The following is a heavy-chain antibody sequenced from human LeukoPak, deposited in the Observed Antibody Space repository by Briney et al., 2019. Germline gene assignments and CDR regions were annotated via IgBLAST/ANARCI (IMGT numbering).Heavy chain of an antibody. Sequence: GGSLRLSCAASGFTFGLYSMTWVRQAPGKGLEWVSLIDSNSNFMNYADSVKGRFTISRDNAKKSLYLQMDSLRAEDTAVYYCANPPTVTSLDFWGQGILVTVSS. CDR3: ANPPTVTSLDF. J-gene: IGHJ4*02. CDR1: GFTFGLYS. CDR2: IDSNSNFM. D-gene: IGHD4-11*01. V-gene: IGHV3-21*01.